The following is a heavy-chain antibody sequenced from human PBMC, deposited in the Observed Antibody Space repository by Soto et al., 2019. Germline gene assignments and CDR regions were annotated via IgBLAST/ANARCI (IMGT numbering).Heavy chain of an antibody. Sequence: SDTLSLTCVVSGYSISSGYYWAWVRQPPGKELEWIGSIYHSGKTYYKPSLRSRVTVSVDTSKNQFSMKLISVTAADTAVYYCARDKRVTMIGGWFDPWGQGTLVTVSS. CDR2: IYHSGKT. D-gene: IGHD3-22*01. J-gene: IGHJ5*02. V-gene: IGHV4-38-2*02. CDR1: GYSISSGYY. CDR3: ARDKRVTMIGGWFDP.